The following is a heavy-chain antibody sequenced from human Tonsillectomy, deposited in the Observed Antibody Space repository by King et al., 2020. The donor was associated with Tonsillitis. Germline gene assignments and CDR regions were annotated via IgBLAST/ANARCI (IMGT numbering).Heavy chain of an antibody. Sequence: VQLVESGGGVVQPGGSLRLSCAASGFTFSSYGMLWVRQAPGKGLEWVAFIRYDGSNKYYADSVKGRFTISRDNSKNTLYLQMNSLRAEDTAVYYCAKDADCSGSICYLSYYYYGMDVWGRGTTVTVSS. CDR2: IRYDGSNK. D-gene: IGHD2-15*01. V-gene: IGHV3-30*02. J-gene: IGHJ6*02. CDR1: GFTFSSYG. CDR3: AKDADCSGSICYLSYYYYGMDV.